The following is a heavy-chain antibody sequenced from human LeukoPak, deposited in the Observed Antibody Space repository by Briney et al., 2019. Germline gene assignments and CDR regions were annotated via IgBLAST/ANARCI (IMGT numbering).Heavy chain of an antibody. CDR2: TYYKSKWYN. J-gene: IGHJ3*02. Sequence: SQTLSLTCAISGDSVYSNSATWNWIRQSPSRGLEWLGRTYYKSKWYNDYAVSVKSRITINSDTSKNQFSLQLSSVTPDDTAVYYCARVSSPWSPRDAFDIWGQGTVVTVSS. V-gene: IGHV6-1*01. CDR1: GDSVYSNSAT. CDR3: ARVSSPWSPRDAFDI. D-gene: IGHD1-26*01.